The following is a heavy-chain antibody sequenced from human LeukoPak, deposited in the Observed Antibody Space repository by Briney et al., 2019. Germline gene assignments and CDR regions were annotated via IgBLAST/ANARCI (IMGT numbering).Heavy chain of an antibody. CDR1: GYTFTSYG. Sequence: ASVKVSCKASGYTFTSYGISWVRQAPGQGLEWMGWISAYNGNTNYAQKLQGRVTMTTDTSTSTAYMELRSLRSDDTAVYYCARVGTMVRGVILFYYYYGMDVWGQGTTVTVSS. CDR3: ARVGTMVRGVILFYYYYGMDV. CDR2: ISAYNGNT. V-gene: IGHV1-18*01. J-gene: IGHJ6*02. D-gene: IGHD3-10*01.